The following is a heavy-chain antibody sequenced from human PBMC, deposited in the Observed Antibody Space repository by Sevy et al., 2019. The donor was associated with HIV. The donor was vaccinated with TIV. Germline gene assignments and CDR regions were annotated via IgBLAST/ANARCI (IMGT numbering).Heavy chain of an antibody. V-gene: IGHV3-7*01. D-gene: IGHD6-19*01. Sequence: GGSLRLSCAASGFTFSSYWMSWVRQAPGKGLEWVANIKQDGSEKYYVDSVKGRFTISRDNAKNSLYQQMNSLRAEVTAVYYCARGIAVAVWFDPWGQGTLVTVSS. J-gene: IGHJ5*02. CDR1: GFTFSSYW. CDR3: ARGIAVAVWFDP. CDR2: IKQDGSEK.